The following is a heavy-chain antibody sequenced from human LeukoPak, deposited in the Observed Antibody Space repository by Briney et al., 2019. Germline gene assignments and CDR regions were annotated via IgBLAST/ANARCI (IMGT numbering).Heavy chain of an antibody. J-gene: IGHJ4*02. D-gene: IGHD6-13*01. CDR1: GYTFTDYG. Sequence: ASVKVSCKASGYTFTDYGISWVRQAPGQGLEWMGWISAYNGNTNYAQKLQGRVTMTTDTSTSTAYMELRSLRSDDTAVYHCARDSAVHSSTWNGNYFDYWAREPWSPSPQ. CDR3: ARDSAVHSSTWNGNYFDY. CDR2: ISAYNGNT. V-gene: IGHV1-18*01.